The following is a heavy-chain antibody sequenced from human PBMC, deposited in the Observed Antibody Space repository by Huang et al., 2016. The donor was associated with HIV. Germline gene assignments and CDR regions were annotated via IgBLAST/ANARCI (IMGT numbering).Heavy chain of an antibody. D-gene: IGHD4-17*01. V-gene: IGHV1-69*13. J-gene: IGHJ4*02. CDR3: ARGQLGSYGDYDVLY. Sequence: QVQLVQSGAEVKTPGSSVKVSCKASGGTFSKYAIRWVRQAPGQGLEGMGGIIPMVVTPNYARKFQGRVTITADDSTSTTYVEVSSLRSEDTALYYCARGQLGSYGDYDVLYWGQGTLVTVSS. CDR1: GGTFSKYA. CDR2: IIPMVVTP.